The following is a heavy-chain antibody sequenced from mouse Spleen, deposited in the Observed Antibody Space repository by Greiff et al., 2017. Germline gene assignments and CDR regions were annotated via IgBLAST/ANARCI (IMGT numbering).Heavy chain of an antibody. D-gene: IGHD2-4*01. Sequence: EVKLVESGGGLVKLGGSLKLSCAASGFTFSSYAMSWVRQTPEKRPEWVATISSGGGNTYYPDSVKGRFTISRDNAKNTLYLQMSSLKSEDTAMYYCARPLYYDYDGWAYWGQGTLVTVSA. CDR2: ISSGGGNT. J-gene: IGHJ3*01. V-gene: IGHV5-9*04. CDR1: GFTFSSYA. CDR3: ARPLYYDYDGWAY.